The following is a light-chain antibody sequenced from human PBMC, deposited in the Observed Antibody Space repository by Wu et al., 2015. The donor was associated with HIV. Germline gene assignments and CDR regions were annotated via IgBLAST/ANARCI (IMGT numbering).Light chain of an antibody. CDR3: QQRATWPLT. J-gene: IGKJ4*01. Sequence: EIVLTQSPGTLSLSPGERATLSCRASQSVSSNYLAWYQQKPGQAPRLLIYGASTRATGIPARFSGSGSGTEFTLTISSMQSEDFAVYYCQQRATWPLTFGGGTRLEIK. CDR1: QSVSSNY. V-gene: IGKV3D-20*02. CDR2: GAS.